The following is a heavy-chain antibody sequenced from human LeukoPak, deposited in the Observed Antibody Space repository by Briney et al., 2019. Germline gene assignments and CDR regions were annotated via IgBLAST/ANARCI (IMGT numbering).Heavy chain of an antibody. J-gene: IGHJ4*02. CDR3: ARARRGGQSRPFDY. V-gene: IGHV4-34*01. CDR2: INHSGSA. Sequence: SETLSLTCAVYGGSFIGYYWSWIRQPPGKGLEWIGEINHSGSANYNPSLKSRVTISVDTSKSQFSLKLSSVTAADTAVYYCARARRGGQSRPFDYWGQGTLVTVSS. D-gene: IGHD3-10*01. CDR1: GGSFIGYY.